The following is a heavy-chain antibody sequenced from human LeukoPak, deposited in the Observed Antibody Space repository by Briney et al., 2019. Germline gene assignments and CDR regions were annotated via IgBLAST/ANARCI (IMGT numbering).Heavy chain of an antibody. CDR3: ARDGVLWSGYYAYNWFDP. Sequence: ASVKVSCKASGYTFTGYYMHWVRQAPGQGLEWMGWINPNSGGTNYAQKFQGRVTMTRDTSISTAYMELSRLRSDDTAVYYCARDGVLWSGYYAYNWFDPWGQGTLVTVSS. CDR1: GYTFTGYY. CDR2: INPNSGGT. V-gene: IGHV1-2*02. D-gene: IGHD3-3*01. J-gene: IGHJ5*02.